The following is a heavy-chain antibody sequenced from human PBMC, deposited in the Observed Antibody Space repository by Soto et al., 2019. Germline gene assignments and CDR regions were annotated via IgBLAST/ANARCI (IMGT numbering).Heavy chain of an antibody. Sequence: SVKVSCKASSYTFTSYGIAWVRQAPGQGLEWMGWISAYNGNTNYAQKLQGRVTMTTDTSASTAYMELSSLRSEDTAVYYCARGIAPYYFDCWGQGTLVTVSS. CDR1: SYTFTSYG. J-gene: IGHJ4*02. CDR2: ISAYNGNT. D-gene: IGHD6-13*01. V-gene: IGHV1-18*01. CDR3: ARGIAPYYFDC.